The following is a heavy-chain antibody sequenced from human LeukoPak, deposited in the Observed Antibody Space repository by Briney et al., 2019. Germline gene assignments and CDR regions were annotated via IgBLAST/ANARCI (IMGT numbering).Heavy chain of an antibody. Sequence: GGSLRLSCAASGFTFSSYAMSWVRQAPGKGLEWVSAISGSGGSTYYADSVKGRFTISRDNSKNTLYLQMNSLRAEDTAVYYCARLAYCGGDCFSGLNPFDYWGQGALVTVSS. CDR3: ARLAYCGGDCFSGLNPFDY. V-gene: IGHV3-23*01. CDR2: ISGSGGST. J-gene: IGHJ4*02. D-gene: IGHD2-21*01. CDR1: GFTFSSYA.